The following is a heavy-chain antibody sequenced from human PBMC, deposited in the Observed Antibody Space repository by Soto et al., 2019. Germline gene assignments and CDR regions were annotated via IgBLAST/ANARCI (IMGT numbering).Heavy chain of an antibody. CDR1: GGSFSGYY. CDR3: ARGGGGYCSGGSCYKNWFDP. CDR2: INHSGST. Sequence: QVQLQQWGAGLLKPSETLSLTCAVYGGSFSGYYWSWIRQPPGKGLEWIGEINHSGSTNYNPSLKIRVPISVDTSKNQLPLKLSSVTAADTAVYYCARGGGGYCSGGSCYKNWFDPWGQGTLVTVSS. V-gene: IGHV4-34*01. D-gene: IGHD2-15*01. J-gene: IGHJ5*02.